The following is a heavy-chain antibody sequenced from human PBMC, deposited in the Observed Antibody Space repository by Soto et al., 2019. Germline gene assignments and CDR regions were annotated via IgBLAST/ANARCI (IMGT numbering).Heavy chain of an antibody. D-gene: IGHD2-2*01. Sequence: SETLSLTCTVSGGSISSYYWSWIRQPPGKGLEWIGYIYYSGSTNYNPSLKSRVTISVDTSKNQFSLKLSSVTAADTAVYYCARAKVYCSSTSCYFIYFDYWGQGTLVTVSS. CDR3: ARAKVYCSSTSCYFIYFDY. V-gene: IGHV4-59*08. J-gene: IGHJ4*02. CDR1: GGSISSYY. CDR2: IYYSGST.